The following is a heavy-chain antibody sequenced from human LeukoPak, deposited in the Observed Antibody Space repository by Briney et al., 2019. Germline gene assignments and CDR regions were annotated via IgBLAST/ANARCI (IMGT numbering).Heavy chain of an antibody. CDR1: GYTFTSYD. V-gene: IGHV1-8*01. Sequence: ASVKVSCKASGYTFTSYDINWVRQATGQGLEWMGWMDPNSGNTGYAQKFQGRVTMTRNTSISTAYMELTSLRSEDTAIYYCAKDRGTIFGVVIRQSYYMDVWGKGTTVTISS. CDR3: AKDRGTIFGVVIRQSYYMDV. CDR2: MDPNSGNT. D-gene: IGHD3-3*01. J-gene: IGHJ6*03.